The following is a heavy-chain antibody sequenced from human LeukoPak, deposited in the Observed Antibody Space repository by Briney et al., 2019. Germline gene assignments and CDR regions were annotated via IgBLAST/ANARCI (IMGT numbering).Heavy chain of an antibody. J-gene: IGHJ4*02. V-gene: IGHV3-74*01. D-gene: IGHD3-10*01. CDR1: GFTFSSYW. Sequence: GGSLRLSCTASGFTFSSYWMHWVRQAPGKGLVWVSRINSDGSSTSYADSVKGRFTISRDNAKNTLYLQMNSLRAEDTAVYYCARGLLRFDFDYWGQGTLVTVSS. CDR2: INSDGSST. CDR3: ARGLLRFDFDY.